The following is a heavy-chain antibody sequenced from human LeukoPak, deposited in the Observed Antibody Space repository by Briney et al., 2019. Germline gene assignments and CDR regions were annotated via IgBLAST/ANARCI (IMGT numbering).Heavy chain of an antibody. D-gene: IGHD1-26*01. CDR2: IYYSGST. CDR3: ASGARYGYFDY. V-gene: IGHV4-59*01. CDR1: GDSISSYY. J-gene: IGHJ4*02. Sequence: PSETLSLTCTVSGDSISSYYWSWIRQPPGRGLGWIGYIYYSGSTNYNPSLKSRVTISVDTSKNQFSLKLSSVTAADTAVYYCASGARYGYFDYWGQGTLVTVSS.